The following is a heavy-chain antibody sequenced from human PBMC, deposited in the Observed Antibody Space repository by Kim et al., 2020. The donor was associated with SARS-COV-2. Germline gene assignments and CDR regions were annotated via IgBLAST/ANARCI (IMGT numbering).Heavy chain of an antibody. V-gene: IGHV3-15*01. CDR2: IKSKTDGGTT. CDR1: GFTFSNAW. CDR3: TTDLLLWFGEQQGDAFDI. D-gene: IGHD3-10*01. J-gene: IGHJ3*02. Sequence: GGSLRLSCAASGFTFSNAWMSWVRQAPGKGLEWVGRIKSKTDGGTTDYAAPVKGRFTISRDDSKNTLYLQMNSLKTEDTAVYYCTTDLLLWFGEQQGDAFDIWGQGTMVTVSS.